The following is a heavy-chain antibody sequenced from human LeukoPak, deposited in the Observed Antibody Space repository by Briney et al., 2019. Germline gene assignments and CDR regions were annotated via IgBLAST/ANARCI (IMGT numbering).Heavy chain of an antibody. J-gene: IGHJ5*02. CDR3: AKNYYAGAYYGWFAP. D-gene: IGHD1-26*01. CDR2: MSNSGSTI. Sequence: GGSLRLSCAASGFSFSDYYMSWIRQAPGKGLEWVSYMSNSGSTIYYADSVKGRFTISRDNTKNSLYLQMNSLRVEDTAVYYCAKNYYAGAYYGWFAPWGQGTLVTVAS. CDR1: GFSFSDYY. V-gene: IGHV3-11*04.